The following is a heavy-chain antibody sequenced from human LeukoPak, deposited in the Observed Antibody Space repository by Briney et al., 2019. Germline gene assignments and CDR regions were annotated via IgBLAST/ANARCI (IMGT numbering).Heavy chain of an antibody. J-gene: IGHJ4*02. CDR1: GGSISSYY. D-gene: IGHD3-22*01. CDR3: ARGLMYYYDSSGVDY. Sequence: SETLSLTCTVSGGSISSYYWSWIRQPPGKGLEWIGYIYYSGSTNYNPSLKSRVTISVDTSKNQFSLKLSSVTAADTAVYYCARGLMYYYDSSGVDYWGQGTLVTVSS. CDR2: IYYSGST. V-gene: IGHV4-59*08.